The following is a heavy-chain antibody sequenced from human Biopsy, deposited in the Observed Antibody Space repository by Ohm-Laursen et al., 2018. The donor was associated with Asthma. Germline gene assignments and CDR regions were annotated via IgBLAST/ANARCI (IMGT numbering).Heavy chain of an antibody. CDR1: YGSITSGGYY. J-gene: IGHJ4*02. CDR3: ARAQDYYDSRGYYRSFDY. D-gene: IGHD3-22*01. CDR2: IYYSGST. Sequence: PSDTLSLTCTVSYGSITSGGYYWTWIRQHPGKGLEWIGFIYYSGSTYYNPSLKSRVSISIDTSKNQFSLNLSSVTAADTAVYYCARAQDYYDSRGYYRSFDYWGQGTLVTVSS. V-gene: IGHV4-31*03.